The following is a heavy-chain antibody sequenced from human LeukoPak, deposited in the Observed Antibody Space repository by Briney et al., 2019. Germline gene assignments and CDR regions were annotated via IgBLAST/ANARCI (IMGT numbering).Heavy chain of an antibody. J-gene: IGHJ4*02. CDR2: FSGSSGST. CDR1: GFTFSSYA. Sequence: GGSLRLSCAASGFTFSSYAMSWVRQAPGKGLEWVSAFSGSSGSTYHADSVKGRFTISRDNSKNTLYLQMNSLRAEDTAVYYCAKDGYRAVAGPSPVGYWGQGTPVTVSS. V-gene: IGHV3-23*01. CDR3: AKDGYRAVAGPSPVGY. D-gene: IGHD6-19*01.